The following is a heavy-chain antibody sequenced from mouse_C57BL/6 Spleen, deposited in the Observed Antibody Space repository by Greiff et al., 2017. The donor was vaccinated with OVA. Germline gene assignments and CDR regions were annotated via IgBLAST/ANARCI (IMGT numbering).Heavy chain of an antibody. CDR1: GFSFNTYA. CDR2: IRSKSNNYAT. V-gene: IGHV10-1*01. Sequence: GGGLVQPKGSLKLSCAASGFSFNTYAMNWVRQAPGKGLEWVARIRSKSNNYATYYADSVKDRFTISRDDSESMLYLQMNNLKTEDTAMYYCVRHEEGLLSFAYWGQGTLVTVSA. CDR3: VRHEEGLLSFAY. J-gene: IGHJ3*01. D-gene: IGHD2-3*01.